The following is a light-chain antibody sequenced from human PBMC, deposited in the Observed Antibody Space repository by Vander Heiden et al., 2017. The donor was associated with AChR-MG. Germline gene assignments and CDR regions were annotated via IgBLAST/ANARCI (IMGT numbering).Light chain of an antibody. CDR1: SSDVGGYNY. Sequence: QSVLTQPASVSGSPGPPITISCTGTSSDVGGYNYVSWYQQHPGKAPKLMIYDVNKRPSGVSNRFSGSKSGNTASLTISGLQAEDEADYYCSSYTTRRTMVFGGGTKLTVL. CDR3: SSYTTRRTMV. V-gene: IGLV2-14*01. J-gene: IGLJ2*01. CDR2: DVN.